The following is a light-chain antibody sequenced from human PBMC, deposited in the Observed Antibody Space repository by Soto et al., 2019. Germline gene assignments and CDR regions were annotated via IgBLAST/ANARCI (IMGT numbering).Light chain of an antibody. CDR3: QAWDTSRDPVV. CDR2: DDS. Sequence: SYELTQPPSVSVALGQTARISCGGNNIGSKSVHWYQQRPGQAPVLVVSDDSDRPSGIPERFSGSNSGITATLTISRVEAGDEADYYCQAWDTSRDPVVFGGGTKLTVL. J-gene: IGLJ2*01. CDR1: NIGSKS. V-gene: IGLV3-21*02.